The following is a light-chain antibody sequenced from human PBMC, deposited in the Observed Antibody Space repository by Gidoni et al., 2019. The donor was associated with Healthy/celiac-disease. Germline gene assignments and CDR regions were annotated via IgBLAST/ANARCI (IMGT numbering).Light chain of an antibody. CDR2: SAS. V-gene: IGKV1-27*01. CDR3: QRTYNGPAT. J-gene: IGKJ1*01. Sequence: DIQFSRSPSSLSASVGDRVTITCRVSQGISSYLTWSRQKTGKVPNRLISSASNLQSGVPSQWSSSGSWTDVIITISSRQAEDVATYYGQRTYNGPATFGQGTKVEIK. CDR1: QGISSY.